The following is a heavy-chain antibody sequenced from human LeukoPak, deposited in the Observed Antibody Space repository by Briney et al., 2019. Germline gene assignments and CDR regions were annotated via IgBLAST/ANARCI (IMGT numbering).Heavy chain of an antibody. J-gene: IGHJ4*02. D-gene: IGHD6-13*01. Sequence: GESLKISCKGSGYSFTNYWIGWVRQMPGKGLECMGIIYPGDPDTRYSPSFQGQVTISADKSISTAYLQWSSLKASDTAIYYCARRPPGIAALGTGAKFDFWGQGTLVTVSS. CDR2: IYPGDPDT. V-gene: IGHV5-51*01. CDR3: ARRPPGIAALGTGAKFDF. CDR1: GYSFTNYW.